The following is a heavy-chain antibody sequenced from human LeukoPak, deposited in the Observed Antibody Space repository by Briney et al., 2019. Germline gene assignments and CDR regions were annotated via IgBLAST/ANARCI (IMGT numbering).Heavy chain of an antibody. CDR2: MYYSGST. CDR3: ARHSSNRNWFDP. CDR1: GGSISSSGYY. Sequence: SETLSLTCTVSGGSISSSGYYWGWIRQPPGKGLEWIGSMYYSGSTYFNPSLKSRVTISVDTSKNQFSLKLSSVTAADTAVYYCARHSSNRNWFDPWGQGTLVTVSS. D-gene: IGHD6-13*01. J-gene: IGHJ5*02. V-gene: IGHV4-39*01.